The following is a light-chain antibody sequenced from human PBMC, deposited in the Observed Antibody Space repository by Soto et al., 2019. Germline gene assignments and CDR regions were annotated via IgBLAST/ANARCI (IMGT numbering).Light chain of an antibody. CDR1: QSVSSSY. Sequence: EILLTQSPSTLSLSPGERATLSCWAGQSVSSSYLAWYQQKPGLAPRLLIYDASSRATGIPDTLSGSGSGTDFTLTISRLDPEDFPVYYCQQYGTSRTFGQGTKVDIK. J-gene: IGKJ1*01. V-gene: IGKV3D-20*01. CDR2: DAS. CDR3: QQYGTSRT.